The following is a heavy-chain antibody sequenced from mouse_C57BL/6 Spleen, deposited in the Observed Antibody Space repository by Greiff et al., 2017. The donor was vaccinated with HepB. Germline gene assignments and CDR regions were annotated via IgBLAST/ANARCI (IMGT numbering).Heavy chain of an antibody. D-gene: IGHD1-1*01. V-gene: IGHV5-17*01. J-gene: IGHJ3*01. Sequence: EVNLVESGGGLVKPGGSLKLSCAASGFTFSDYGMHWVRQAPEKGLEWVAYISSGSSTIYYADTVKGRFTISRDNAKNTLFLQMTSLRSEDTAMYYCARDYYGSSSAWFAYWGQGTLVTVSA. CDR1: GFTFSDYG. CDR3: ARDYYGSSSAWFAY. CDR2: ISSGSSTI.